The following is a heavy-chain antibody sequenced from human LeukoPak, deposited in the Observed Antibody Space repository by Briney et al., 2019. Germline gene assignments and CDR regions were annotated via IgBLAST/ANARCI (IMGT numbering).Heavy chain of an antibody. CDR2: IGSSGTNR. Sequence: PGGSLRLSCAVSEFPFSFYEMNWVRQAPGKGLEWGSNIGSSGTNRYYADSVKGRFSISRDNAKSSLYLQMNSLRVEDTAVYYCALLAVASDFDYWGQGALVTVSS. V-gene: IGHV3-48*03. CDR1: EFPFSFYE. J-gene: IGHJ4*02. D-gene: IGHD6-19*01. CDR3: ALLAVASDFDY.